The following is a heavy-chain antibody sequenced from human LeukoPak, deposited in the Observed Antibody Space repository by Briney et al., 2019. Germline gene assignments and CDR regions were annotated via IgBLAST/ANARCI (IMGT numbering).Heavy chain of an antibody. CDR2: IWYDGSNK. V-gene: IGHV3-33*01. CDR3: VRVGYTNYGIDY. D-gene: IGHD4-11*01. CDR1: GFTFSSYG. J-gene: IGHJ4*02. Sequence: GRSLRLSCAVSGFTFSSYGMHWVRQAPGKGLEWVAVIWYDGSNKYYADSVKGRFTISRDSSKNTLDLQMNSLRAEDTAVYYCVRVGYTNYGIDYSGQGTLVTVSS.